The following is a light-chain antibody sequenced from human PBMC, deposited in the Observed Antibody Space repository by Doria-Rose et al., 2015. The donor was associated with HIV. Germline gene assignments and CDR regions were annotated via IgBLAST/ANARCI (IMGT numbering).Light chain of an antibody. J-gene: IGKJ3*01. CDR3: QQYYDTPS. V-gene: IGKV4-1*01. CDR2: WSS. Sequence: DIQLTQSPESLGMSPGERATLNCKSNQSLLYTSKNYLAWYQQKPGQPPKLLIYWSSARQSGVPARFSGSGSGTEFTLTISSLEAEDVAVYYCQQYYDTPSFGPGTTVDIK. CDR1: QSLLYTSKNY.